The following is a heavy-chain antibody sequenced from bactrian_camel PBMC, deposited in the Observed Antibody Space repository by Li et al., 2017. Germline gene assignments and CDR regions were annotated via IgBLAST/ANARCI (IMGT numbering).Heavy chain of an antibody. J-gene: IGHJ4*01. CDR2: ISPDGTST. V-gene: IGHV3S6*01. CDR3: AAATQWFGCFGSEGLVDF. D-gene: IGHD2*01. CDR1: GHTSRRYC. Sequence: QLVESGGGSVQAGRSLRLSCAASGHTSRRYCMAWFRQAPGKEREGVARISPDGTSTYYAGSVKGRFTISRDNAKNTMYLQMNSLKPEDTAMYYCAAATQWFGCFGSEGLVDFWGQGTQVTVS.